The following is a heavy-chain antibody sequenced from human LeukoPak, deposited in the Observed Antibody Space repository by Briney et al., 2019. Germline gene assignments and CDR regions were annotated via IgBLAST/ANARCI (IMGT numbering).Heavy chain of an antibody. J-gene: IGHJ4*02. CDR1: GYSFTSYW. CDR3: ARAASFGGVIAAFDY. V-gene: IGHV5-51*01. D-gene: IGHD3-16*02. CDR2: IYPGDSDT. Sequence: GESLKISCKGSGYSFTSYWIGWVRQMPGKGLEWIGIIYPGDSDTRYSPSLQGQVTISADKSISTAYLQWSSLKASDTAMYYCARAASFGGVIAAFDYWGQGTLVTVSS.